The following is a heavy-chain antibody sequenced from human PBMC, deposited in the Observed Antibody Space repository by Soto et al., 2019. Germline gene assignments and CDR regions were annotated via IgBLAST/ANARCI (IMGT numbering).Heavy chain of an antibody. CDR3: ARVKWGLATHALDI. CDR2: IYDSGST. Sequence: GKGLEWIGYIYDSGSTNYNPSLKSRVTISVDTSKNQFSLKLSSVTAADTAVYYSARVKWGLATHALDIWGQGTMVTVSS. J-gene: IGHJ3*02. V-gene: IGHV4-59*08. D-gene: IGHD1-26*01.